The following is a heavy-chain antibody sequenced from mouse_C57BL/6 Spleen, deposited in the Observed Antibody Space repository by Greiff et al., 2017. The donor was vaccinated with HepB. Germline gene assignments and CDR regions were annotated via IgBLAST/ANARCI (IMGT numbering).Heavy chain of an antibody. CDR1: GYTFTSYW. Sequence: QVQLKQPGAELVRPGSSVKLSCKASGYTFTSYWMHWVKQRPIQGLEWIGNIDPSDSETHYNQKFKDKATLTVDKSSSTAYMQLSSLTSEDSAVYYCARGSIYYGNYGYAMDYWGQGTSVTVSS. CDR2: IDPSDSET. CDR3: ARGSIYYGNYGYAMDY. J-gene: IGHJ4*01. D-gene: IGHD2-1*01. V-gene: IGHV1-52*01.